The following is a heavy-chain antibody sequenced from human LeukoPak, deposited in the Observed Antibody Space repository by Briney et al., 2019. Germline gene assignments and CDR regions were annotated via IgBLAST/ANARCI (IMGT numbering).Heavy chain of an antibody. Sequence: SETLSLTRAVYGGSFSGYYWSWIRQPPGKGLEWIGEINHSGSTNYNPSLKSRVTISVDTSKNQFSLKLSSVTAADTAVYYCARSHGSHNWFDPWGQGTLVTVSS. D-gene: IGHD3-10*01. CDR1: GGSFSGYY. V-gene: IGHV4-34*01. CDR2: INHSGST. J-gene: IGHJ5*02. CDR3: ARSHGSHNWFDP.